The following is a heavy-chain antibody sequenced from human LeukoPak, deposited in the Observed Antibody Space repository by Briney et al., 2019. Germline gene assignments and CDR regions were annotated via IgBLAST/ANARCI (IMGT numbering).Heavy chain of an antibody. D-gene: IGHD3-10*01. V-gene: IGHV4-30-2*01. CDR3: ARDYYGSGPMDV. Sequence: SETLSLTCAVSGGSISSGGYSWSWIRQPPGKGLEWIGYIYHSGSTYYNPSLKSRVTISVDRSKNQFSLKLSSVTAADTAVYYCARDYYGSGPMDVWDQGTTVTVSS. J-gene: IGHJ6*02. CDR2: IYHSGST. CDR1: GGSISSGGYS.